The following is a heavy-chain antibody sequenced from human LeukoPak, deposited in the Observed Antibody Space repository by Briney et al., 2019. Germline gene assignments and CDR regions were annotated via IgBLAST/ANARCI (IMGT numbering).Heavy chain of an antibody. Sequence: SETLSLTCAVYGGSFSGYYWSWIRQPPGKGLEWIGEINHSGSTNYNPSLKSRVTISVDTSKNQFSLKLSSVTAADTAVYYCARHVKLVGMWFKVTGGFDYWGQGTLVTVSS. D-gene: IGHD2-21*01. CDR1: GGSFSGYY. CDR3: ARHVKLVGMWFKVTGGFDY. V-gene: IGHV4-34*01. J-gene: IGHJ4*02. CDR2: INHSGST.